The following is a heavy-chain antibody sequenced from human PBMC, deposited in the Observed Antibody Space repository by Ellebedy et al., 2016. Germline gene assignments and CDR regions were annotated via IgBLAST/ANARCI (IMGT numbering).Heavy chain of an antibody. CDR2: INHSGST. J-gene: IGHJ4*02. Sequence: SETLSLXXTVSGGSTSSNSYYWGWIRQPPGKGLEWIGEINHSGSTNYNPSLKSRVTISVDTSKNQFSLKLSSVTAADTAVYYCASSVVVPAAILSLAYWGQGTLVTVSS. CDR1: GGSTSSNSYY. CDR3: ASSVVVPAAILSLAY. D-gene: IGHD2-2*02. V-gene: IGHV4-39*07.